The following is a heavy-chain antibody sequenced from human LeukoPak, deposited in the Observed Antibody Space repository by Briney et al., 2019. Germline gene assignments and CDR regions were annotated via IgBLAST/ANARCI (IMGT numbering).Heavy chain of an antibody. V-gene: IGHV3-7*01. CDR3: ARGRGGYSSSWLDY. D-gene: IGHD6-13*01. Sequence: GGSLRLSCAASGFTFSIYWMSWVRQAPGKGLEWVANINQDGSEKYYVDSVEGRFTISKDNAKNSLYLQMNSLRAEDTAVYYCARGRGGYSSSWLDYWGQGTLVTVSS. J-gene: IGHJ4*02. CDR2: INQDGSEK. CDR1: GFTFSIYW.